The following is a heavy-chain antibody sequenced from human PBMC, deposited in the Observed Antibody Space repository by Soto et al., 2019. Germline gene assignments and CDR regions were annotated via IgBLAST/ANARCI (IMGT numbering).Heavy chain of an antibody. Sequence: QMQLQESGPGLVKPSETLSLTCTVSGGSISRNSYYWGWIRQPPGKGLEWIGSIYYSGSTYYTPSLMSRVTISVDTSKNQSSLKLSSVTAADTAVYYCARHDWNGVDYWGQGTLVTVSS. CDR1: GGSISRNSYY. D-gene: IGHD1-1*01. V-gene: IGHV4-39*01. J-gene: IGHJ4*02. CDR3: ARHDWNGVDY. CDR2: IYYSGST.